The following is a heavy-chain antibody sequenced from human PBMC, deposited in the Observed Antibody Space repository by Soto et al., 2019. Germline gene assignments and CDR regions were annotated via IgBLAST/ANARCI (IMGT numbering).Heavy chain of an antibody. CDR1: GFPFSNAW. Sequence: GGSLRLSCAASGFPFSNAWMNWVRQAPGKGLEWVGRIKSKTDGGTTDYAAPVKGRFTISRDDSKNTLYLQMNSLKTEDTAVHYCTSSVFGYSYGYAYYYYGMDVWGQGTTVTVSS. CDR3: TSSVFGYSYGYAYYYYGMDV. CDR2: IKSKTDGGTT. J-gene: IGHJ6*02. D-gene: IGHD5-18*01. V-gene: IGHV3-15*07.